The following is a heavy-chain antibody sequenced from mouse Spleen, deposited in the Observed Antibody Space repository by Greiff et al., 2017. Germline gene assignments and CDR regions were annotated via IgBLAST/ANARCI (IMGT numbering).Heavy chain of an antibody. CDR2: IYPGDGDT. V-gene: IGHV1-80*01. Sequence: VQLVESGAELVRPGSSVKISCKASGYAFSSYWMNWVKQRPGQGLEWIGQIYPGDGDTNYNGKFKGKATLTADKSSSTAYMQLSSLTSEDSAVYFCARSGDYDPFAYWGQGTLVTVSA. CDR1: GYAFSSYW. D-gene: IGHD2-4*01. CDR3: ARSGDYDPFAY. J-gene: IGHJ3*01.